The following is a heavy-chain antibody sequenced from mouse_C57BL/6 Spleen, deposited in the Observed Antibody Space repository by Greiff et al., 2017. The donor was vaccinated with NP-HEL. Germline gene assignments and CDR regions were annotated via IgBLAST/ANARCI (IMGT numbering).Heavy chain of an antibody. CDR2: INPNYGTT. V-gene: IGHV1-39*01. D-gene: IGHD1-1*01. CDR3: ARPYYGSSWDWYFDV. Sequence: EVKLQESGPELVKPGASVKISCKASGYSFTDYNMNWVKQSNGKSLEWIGVINPNYGTTSYNQKFKGKATLTVDHSSSTASMQLNSLTSEDSAVYYCARPYYGSSWDWYFDVWGTGTTVTVSS. CDR1: GYSFTDYN. J-gene: IGHJ1*03.